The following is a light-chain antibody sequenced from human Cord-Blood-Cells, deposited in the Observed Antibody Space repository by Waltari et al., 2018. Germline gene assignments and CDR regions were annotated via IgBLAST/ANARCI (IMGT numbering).Light chain of an antibody. CDR1: SSDVGGYNY. V-gene: IGLV2-14*01. Sequence: QSALTQPASVSGSPGQSITISCTGTSSDVGGYNYVSWYQQHPGKAPKLMIYEVSNRPSGFSNPFSASKSGNTASLTISGRQAEDEADYYCSSYTSSSTLVFGTGTKVTVL. CDR2: EVS. CDR3: SSYTSSSTLV. J-gene: IGLJ1*01.